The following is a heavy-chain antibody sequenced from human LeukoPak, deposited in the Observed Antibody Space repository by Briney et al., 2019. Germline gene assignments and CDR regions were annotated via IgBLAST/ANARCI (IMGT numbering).Heavy chain of an antibody. V-gene: IGHV3-48*03. Sequence: QPGGSLRPSCAASGFTFSNYEMNWVRQAPGKGLEWVSYISSSGSTIYYADSVKGRFTISRDNSKNTLYLQMNSLRPEDTAVYYCARGKYSSSWFPVYYWGQGTLVTVSS. CDR1: GFTFSNYE. CDR2: ISSSGSTI. J-gene: IGHJ4*02. CDR3: ARGKYSSSWFPVYY. D-gene: IGHD6-13*01.